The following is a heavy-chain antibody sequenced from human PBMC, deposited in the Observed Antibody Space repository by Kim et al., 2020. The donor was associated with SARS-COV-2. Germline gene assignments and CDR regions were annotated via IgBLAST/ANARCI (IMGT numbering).Heavy chain of an antibody. Sequence: TYYPGSVKGRFTISRENAKNSLYLQMNSLRAGDTAVYYCARSREGYFDYWGQGTLVTVSS. V-gene: IGHV3-13*01. J-gene: IGHJ4*02. CDR3: ARSREGYFDY. CDR2: T.